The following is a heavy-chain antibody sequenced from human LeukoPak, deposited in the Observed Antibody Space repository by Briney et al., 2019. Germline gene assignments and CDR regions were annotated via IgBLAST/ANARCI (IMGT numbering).Heavy chain of an antibody. J-gene: IGHJ4*02. D-gene: IGHD3-10*01. Sequence: PGGSLRLSCAASGFSFRSSEMNWVRQAPGKGPEWVAHINSADNVEYYTDSVRGRFTMSRDNAKNSLYLQMNSLRAEDTAVYYCARDLKYPESDGSGTSHWDGGPGTLVTVSS. V-gene: IGHV3-48*03. CDR3: ARDLKYPESDGSGTSHWD. CDR2: INSADNVE. CDR1: GFSFRSSE.